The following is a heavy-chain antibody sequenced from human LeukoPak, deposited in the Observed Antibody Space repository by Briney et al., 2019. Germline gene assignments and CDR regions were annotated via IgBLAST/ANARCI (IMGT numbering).Heavy chain of an antibody. D-gene: IGHD3-22*01. CDR1: GGTFRSFA. CDR2: IIPIFRTA. CDR3: ARALRYYSDSSGYAFDY. J-gene: IGHJ4*02. Sequence: SVKVSCKASGGTFRSFAISWVRQAPGQGLEWMGGIIPIFRTANYAQKFQGRVTITADESTSTAYMELSSLGSEDTAVYYCARALRYYSDSSGYAFDYWGQGTLVTVSS. V-gene: IGHV1-69*01.